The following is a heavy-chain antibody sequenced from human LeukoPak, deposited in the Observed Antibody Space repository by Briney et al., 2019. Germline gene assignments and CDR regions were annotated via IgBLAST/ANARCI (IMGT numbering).Heavy chain of an antibody. CDR2: ISGSGGST. CDR1: GFTFSSYA. V-gene: IGHV3-23*01. Sequence: GGSLRLSCAASGFTFSSYAMSWVRQAPGKGLEWVSAISGSGGSTYYADSVKGRFTISRDNSKNTLYLQMNSLRAEDTAVYYCAKDLSGYDRSGYYPLFDYWGQGTLVTVSS. D-gene: IGHD3-22*01. J-gene: IGHJ4*02. CDR3: AKDLSGYDRSGYYPLFDY.